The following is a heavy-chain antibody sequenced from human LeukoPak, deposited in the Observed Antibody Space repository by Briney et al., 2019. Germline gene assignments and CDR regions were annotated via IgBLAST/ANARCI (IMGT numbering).Heavy chain of an antibody. CDR3: ARHWGYSEFDY. V-gene: IGHV4-38-2*01. CDR1: GYSISSGFY. Sequence: SETLSLTCAVSGYSISSGFYWGWIRRPPGKGLEWIGSISHSGSPYYNPSLKSRVIISVDTSENQFSLRLSSVSAADTAVYYCARHWGYSEFDYWGQGTLVTVSS. CDR2: ISHSGSP. J-gene: IGHJ4*02. D-gene: IGHD5-24*01.